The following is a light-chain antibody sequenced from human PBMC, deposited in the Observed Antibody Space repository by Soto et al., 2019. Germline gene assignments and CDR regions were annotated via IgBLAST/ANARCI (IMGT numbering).Light chain of an antibody. CDR1: HSLVHSDGNTD. J-gene: IGKJ4*01. CDR2: KIS. CDR3: MRSAHFPHS. Sequence: DVVMPQTPLSSPVTLGQPASISCTSSHSLVHSDGNTDLNWLQQRPGQPPRLLIYKISTRFSGVPDRFSGSGAGTNFTLAITRVEAEDVGFYYCMRSAHFPHSFGGETKVEIK. V-gene: IGKV2-24*01.